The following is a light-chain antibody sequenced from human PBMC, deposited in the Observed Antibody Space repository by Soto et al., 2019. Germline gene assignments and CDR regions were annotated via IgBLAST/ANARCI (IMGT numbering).Light chain of an antibody. J-gene: IGLJ1*01. CDR2: ENN. CDR3: GTWDSSLSAGNYV. V-gene: IGLV1-51*02. CDR1: SSNIGNNY. Sequence: QSVLTQPPSVSAAPGQKVTISCSGSSSNIGNNYVSWYQQLPGTAPKLLIYENNKRPSGIPDRFSGSKSGTSTTLDITGLQTGDEADYYCGTWDSSLSAGNYVFWSGTKVTVL.